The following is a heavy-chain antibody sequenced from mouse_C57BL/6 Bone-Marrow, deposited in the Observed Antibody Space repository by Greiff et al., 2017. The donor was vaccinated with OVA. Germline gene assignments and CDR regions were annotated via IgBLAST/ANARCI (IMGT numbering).Heavy chain of an antibody. D-gene: IGHD1-1*01. Sequence: QVQLQQSGAELVKPGASVKLSCKASGYTFTSYWMHWVKQRPGQGLEWIGMIHPNSGSTNYNEKFKSKATLTVDKSSSTAYMQLSSLTSEDSAVYYCARGYYGSSYNWYFDVWGTGTTGTVSS. J-gene: IGHJ1*03. CDR1: GYTFTSYW. V-gene: IGHV1-64*01. CDR2: IHPNSGST. CDR3: ARGYYGSSYNWYFDV.